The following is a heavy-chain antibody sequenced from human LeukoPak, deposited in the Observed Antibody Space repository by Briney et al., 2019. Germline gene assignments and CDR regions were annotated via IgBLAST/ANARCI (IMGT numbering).Heavy chain of an antibody. CDR2: IYSGGST. CDR1: GFTVSSNY. J-gene: IGHJ6*02. Sequence: GGSLRLSCAASGFTVSSNYMSWVRQAPGKGLEWVSVIYSGGSTYYADSVKGRFTISRDNSKNTLYLQMNSLRAEDTAVYYCAKDTWYSSSWYGEDYGMDVWGQGTTVTVSS. D-gene: IGHD6-13*01. CDR3: AKDTWYSSSWYGEDYGMDV. V-gene: IGHV3-53*01.